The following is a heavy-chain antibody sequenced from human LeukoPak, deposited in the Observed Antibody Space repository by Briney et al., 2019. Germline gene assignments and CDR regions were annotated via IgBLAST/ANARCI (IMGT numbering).Heavy chain of an antibody. CDR1: GFTFSSHG. V-gene: IGHV3-21*04. CDR2: ISSSSSYI. J-gene: IGHJ4*02. Sequence: AGGSLRLSCAASGFTFSSHGMNWVRQAPGKGLEWVSSISSSSSYIYYADSVKGRFTISRDNAKNSLYLQMNSLRAEDTAVYYCAKGGSPVLYGSGRFDYWGQGTLVTVSS. D-gene: IGHD3-10*01. CDR3: AKGGSPVLYGSGRFDY.